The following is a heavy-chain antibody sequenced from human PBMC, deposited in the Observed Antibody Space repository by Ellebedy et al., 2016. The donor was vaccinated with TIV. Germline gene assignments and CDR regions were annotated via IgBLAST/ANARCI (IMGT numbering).Heavy chain of an antibody. D-gene: IGHD3-16*01. V-gene: IGHV4-38-2*02. Sequence: MPSETLSLTCTVSAFSISSGYYWGWIRQSPGKGLEWIGSLYESGTTYYRSSLKSRVTMSVDTSKNQFSLMLRSVTVADTAVYFCAGGSSYGYGGTVDHWGQGSLVTVSS. J-gene: IGHJ4*02. CDR3: AGGSSYGYGGTVDH. CDR2: LYESGTT. CDR1: AFSISSGYY.